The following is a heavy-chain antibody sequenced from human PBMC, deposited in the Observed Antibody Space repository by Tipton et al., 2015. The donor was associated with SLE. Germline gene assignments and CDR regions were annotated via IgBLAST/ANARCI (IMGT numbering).Heavy chain of an antibody. J-gene: IGHJ4*02. Sequence: TLSLTCTVSGGSVSSGSYYWSWIRQPPGKGLEWIGYIYYSGSTNYNPSLKSRVTISVDTSKNQFSLKLSSVTAADTAVYYCARELEGVGSQQLVNWGQGTLVTVSS. CDR3: ARELEGVGSQQLVN. D-gene: IGHD6-13*01. CDR2: IYYSGST. V-gene: IGHV4-61*01. CDR1: GGSVSSGSYY.